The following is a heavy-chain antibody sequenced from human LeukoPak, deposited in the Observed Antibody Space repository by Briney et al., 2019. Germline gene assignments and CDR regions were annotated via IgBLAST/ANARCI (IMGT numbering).Heavy chain of an antibody. Sequence: PGGSLRLSCAASGFTFSGYAMAWVRQAPGKGLEWVSSITITGSSPSYADSVKGRFTVSRDNSKTTLYLQMNSLRAEDTAVYFCAKSSSSWSYYFNYWGQGTLVTVSS. CDR2: ITITGSSP. D-gene: IGHD6-13*01. CDR1: GFTFSGYA. V-gene: IGHV3-23*01. J-gene: IGHJ4*02. CDR3: AKSSSSWSYYFNY.